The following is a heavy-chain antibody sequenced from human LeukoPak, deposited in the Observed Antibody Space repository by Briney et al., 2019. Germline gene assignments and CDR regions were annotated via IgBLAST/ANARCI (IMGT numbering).Heavy chain of an antibody. Sequence: GGSLRLSCAASGFTFSSYSMNWVRQAPGKGLEWVSSISSSSSYIYYADSVKGRFTISRDNAKNSLYLQMNSLRAEDTAVYYCCVSNSYYYDSSGSDYWGQGTLVTVSS. J-gene: IGHJ4*02. V-gene: IGHV3-21*01. CDR3: CVSNSYYYDSSGSDY. CDR2: ISSSSSYI. CDR1: GFTFSSYS. D-gene: IGHD3-22*01.